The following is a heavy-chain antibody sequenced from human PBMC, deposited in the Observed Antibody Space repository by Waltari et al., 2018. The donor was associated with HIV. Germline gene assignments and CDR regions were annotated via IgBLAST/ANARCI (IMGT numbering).Heavy chain of an antibody. Sequence: AESGGRLIQPGGSLGLSCTASNFSVSGKHVTWIRQAPGGSLEWVAVIYPDDTTHYADSVSGRFTISRAKSRTTVLLLINGLFVDDTATYFCATGVRYYGPWGQGTRVTVSS. D-gene: IGHD3-10*01. CDR1: NFSVSGKH. V-gene: IGHV3-53*01. J-gene: IGHJ5*02. CDR2: IYPDDTT. CDR3: ATGVRYYGP.